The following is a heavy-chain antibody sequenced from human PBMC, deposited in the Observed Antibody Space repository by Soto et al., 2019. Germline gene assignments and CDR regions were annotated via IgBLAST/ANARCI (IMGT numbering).Heavy chain of an antibody. CDR3: AKGRRQWLVTSDFNY. J-gene: IGHJ4*02. Sequence: PGGSLRLSCAASGYTFSDYAMHWVRQTPGKGLEWVAVVSHDGRNTHYADSVKGRFTISRDSSKNTVSLEMTSMRAEDTAVYYCAKGRRQWLVTSDFNYWGQGALVTVSS. CDR1: GYTFSDYA. D-gene: IGHD6-19*01. V-gene: IGHV3-30*18. CDR2: VSHDGRNT.